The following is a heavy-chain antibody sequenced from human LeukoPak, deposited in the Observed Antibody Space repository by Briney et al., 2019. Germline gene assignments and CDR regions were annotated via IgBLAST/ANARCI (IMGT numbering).Heavy chain of an antibody. CDR1: GGSISSYY. CDR3: ARHVKINGGNTYLDY. J-gene: IGHJ4*02. CDR2: IYYSGST. V-gene: IGHV4-59*08. Sequence: SETLSLTCTVSGGSISSYYWSWIRQPPGKGLEWIGYIYYSGSTNYNPSLKSRVTISVDTSKNQFSLKLSSVTAADTAVYYCARHVKINGGNTYLDYWGQGTLVTVSS. D-gene: IGHD7-27*01.